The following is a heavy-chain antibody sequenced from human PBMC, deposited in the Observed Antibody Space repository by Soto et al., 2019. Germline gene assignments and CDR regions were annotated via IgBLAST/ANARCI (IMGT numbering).Heavy chain of an antibody. Sequence: PGESLKISCKGSGYSFTSYWIGWVRQMPGKGLEWMGIIYPGDSDTRYSPSFQGQVTISADKSISTAYLQWSSLKASDTAMYYCARNLDCSGGSCYWSDYDGGAFDSWGQGTRVTVAS. CDR3: ARNLDCSGGSCYWSDYDGGAFDS. CDR2: IYPGDSDT. D-gene: IGHD2-15*01. V-gene: IGHV5-51*01. CDR1: GYSFTSYW. J-gene: IGHJ3*02.